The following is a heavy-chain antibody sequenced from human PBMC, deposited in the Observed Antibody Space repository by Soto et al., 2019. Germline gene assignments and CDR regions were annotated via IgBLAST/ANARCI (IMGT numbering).Heavy chain of an antibody. CDR3: ASGGSSLNFDS. J-gene: IGHJ4*02. CDR2: INSDGSST. V-gene: IGHV3-74*01. D-gene: IGHD6-6*01. CDR1: GFTFRSYW. Sequence: EVQLVESGGGLVQPGGSLRLSCAASGFTFRSYWMQWVRQAPGKGLVWVSWINSDGSSTSYADSVKGRFTISRDNAKITLYLQMNSLRAEDTAVYYCASGGSSLNFDSVGQGTLVTVSS.